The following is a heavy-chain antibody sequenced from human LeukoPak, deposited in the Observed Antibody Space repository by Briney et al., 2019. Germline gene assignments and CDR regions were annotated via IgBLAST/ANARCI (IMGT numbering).Heavy chain of an antibody. CDR1: GYTFTSYA. CDR2: INTNTGNP. V-gene: IGHV7-4-1*02. Sequence: GASVKVSCKASGYTFTSYAMNWVRQAPGQGLEWMGWINTNTGNPTYAQGFTGRFVFSLDTSVSTAYLQISSLKAEDTAVYYCAREVGVVAATSDVRRYWGQGTLVTVSS. CDR3: AREVGVVAATSDVRRY. J-gene: IGHJ4*02. D-gene: IGHD2-15*01.